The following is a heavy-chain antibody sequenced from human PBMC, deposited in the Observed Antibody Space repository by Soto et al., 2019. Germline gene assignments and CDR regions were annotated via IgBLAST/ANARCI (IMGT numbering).Heavy chain of an antibody. D-gene: IGHD3-10*01. CDR2: IYYSGSA. V-gene: IGHV4-61*01. CDR3: ARDVSYYGSGSYYRTFYYYYGMDV. CDR1: GGSVSSGSYY. Sequence: SETLSLTCTVSGGSVSSGSYYWSWIRQPPGKGLEWTGYIYYSGSANYSPALKSRVTISVDTSKNQFSLKLSSVTAADTAVYYCARDVSYYGSGSYYRTFYYYYGMDVWGQGTTVTVSS. J-gene: IGHJ6*02.